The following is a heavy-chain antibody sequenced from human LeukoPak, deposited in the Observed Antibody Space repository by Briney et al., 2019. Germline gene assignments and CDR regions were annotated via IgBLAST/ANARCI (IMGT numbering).Heavy chain of an antibody. J-gene: IGHJ4*02. CDR3: ADLDYDY. V-gene: IGHV3-72*01. CDR1: GFTFSSYA. Sequence: GGSLRLSCAASGFTFSSYAMSWVRQAPGKGLEWVGRTRDKANSYTTEYAASVKGRFTISRDDSKNSLYLQMSSLKTDDTAVYYCADLDYDYWGQGTLVTVSS. CDR2: TRDKANSYTT.